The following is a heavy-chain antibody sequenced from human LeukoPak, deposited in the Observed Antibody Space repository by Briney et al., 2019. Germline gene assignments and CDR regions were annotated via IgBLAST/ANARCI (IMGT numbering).Heavy chain of an antibody. CDR3: ARLGSVGYYNYQYMDI. V-gene: IGHV4-34*01. CDR2: INDIGNT. CDR1: GGSFSGYY. Sequence: SETLSLTCAVYGGSFSGYYWSWIRQPPGKGLEWIGEINDIGNTNYDPSLRIRVTISVDTSKNQFSLSLTSATAADTAVYFCARLGSVGYYNYQYMDIWGNGTTVTVSS. J-gene: IGHJ6*03. D-gene: IGHD3-10*01.